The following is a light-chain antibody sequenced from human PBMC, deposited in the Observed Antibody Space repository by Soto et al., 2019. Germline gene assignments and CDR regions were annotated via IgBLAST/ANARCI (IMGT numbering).Light chain of an antibody. CDR3: QQYDSLPLT. Sequence: DIQMTQSPSSLSAFVGDRVTITCQASQDISSSFSWYQQKPGRAHRLLIYDASYLETGVPGRFSGRGSGTDFTFTISRLQPEDIAPYFCQQYDSLPLTFGGGTKVEI. V-gene: IGKV1-33*01. CDR1: QDISSS. CDR2: DAS. J-gene: IGKJ4*01.